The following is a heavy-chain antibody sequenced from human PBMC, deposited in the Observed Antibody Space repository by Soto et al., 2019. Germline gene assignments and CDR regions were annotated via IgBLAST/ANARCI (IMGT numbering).Heavy chain of an antibody. CDR3: AIVRGVRGYHYVEPFDY. D-gene: IGHD4-17*01. CDR1: GYIFTNFA. Sequence: QVELVQSGAEVKKPGASVTVSCNFSGYIFTNFAINWVRQAPGQGLEWMGWVSGYNGNTNYARKLQGRVTITTDTSTSTAYIQLTSLRSDDTAIYFCAIVRGVRGYHYVEPFDYWGQGTLVTVSS. J-gene: IGHJ4*02. CDR2: VSGYNGNT. V-gene: IGHV1-18*04.